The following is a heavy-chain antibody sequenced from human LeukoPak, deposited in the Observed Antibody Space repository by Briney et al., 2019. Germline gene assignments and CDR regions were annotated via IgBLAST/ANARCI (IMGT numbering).Heavy chain of an antibody. CDR1: GGSISSGGYY. J-gene: IGHJ4*02. CDR3: ARGLRGSSSGYFDY. V-gene: IGHV4-30-2*01. D-gene: IGHD6-6*01. CDR2: IYHSGST. Sequence: PSQTLSLTCTVSGGSISSGGYYWSWILQPPGKGLEWIGYIYHSGSTYYNPSLKSRVTISVDRSKNQFSLKLSSVTAADTAVYYCARGLRGSSSGYFDYWGQGTLVTVSS.